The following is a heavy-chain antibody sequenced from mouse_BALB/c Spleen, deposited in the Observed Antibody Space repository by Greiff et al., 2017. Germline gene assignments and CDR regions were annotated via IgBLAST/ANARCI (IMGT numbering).Heavy chain of an antibody. Sequence: DVKLVESGGGLVQPGGSLKLSCAASGFTFSSYTMSWVRQTPEKRLEWVAYISNGGGSTYYPDTVKGRFTISRDNAKNTLYLQMSSLKSEDTAMYYCARHRDWDVAYWGQGTLVTVSA. D-gene: IGHD4-1*01. V-gene: IGHV5-12-2*01. CDR3: ARHRDWDVAY. CDR2: ISNGGGST. J-gene: IGHJ3*01. CDR1: GFTFSSYT.